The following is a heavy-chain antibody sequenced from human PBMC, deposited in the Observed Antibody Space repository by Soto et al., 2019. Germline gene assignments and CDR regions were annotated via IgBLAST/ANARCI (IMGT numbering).Heavy chain of an antibody. CDR3: ARDGPLRLRLGPSPRANYYGMDV. CDR2: IWYDGSNK. D-gene: IGHD3-16*01. J-gene: IGHJ6*02. V-gene: IGHV3-33*01. Sequence: GGSLRLSCAASGFTFSSYGMHWVRQAPGKGLEWVAVIWYDGSNKYYADSVKGRFTISRDNSKNTLYLQMNSLRAEDTAVYYCARDGPLRLRLGPSPRANYYGMDVWGQGTTVTVSS. CDR1: GFTFSSYG.